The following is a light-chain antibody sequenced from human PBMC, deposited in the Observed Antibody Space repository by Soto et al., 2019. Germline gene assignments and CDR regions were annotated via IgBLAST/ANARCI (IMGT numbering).Light chain of an antibody. V-gene: IGKV1-39*01. CDR2: GAS. CDR1: QSITNY. J-gene: IGKJ2*01. Sequence: DIQMTQAPSSLSASVGDRVTITCRASQSITNYLNWYQQKPGRAPKLLIYGASSLQRGVPSRFSGSGSGTDFTLSISSLQPDDFATYYCQHYTIYPYTFGQGTKLEIK. CDR3: QHYTIYPYT.